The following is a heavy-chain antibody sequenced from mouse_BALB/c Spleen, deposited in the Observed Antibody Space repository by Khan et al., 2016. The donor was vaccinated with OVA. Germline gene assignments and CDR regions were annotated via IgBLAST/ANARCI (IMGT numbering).Heavy chain of an antibody. D-gene: IGHD2-3*01. CDR3: ATLYDNPFAY. J-gene: IGHJ3*01. Sequence: EVQLQQSGAELVKPGASVKLSCSASGFNIKDTYIHWVQQRPEQGLEWIGRIDPPTDASNYGPQFHDKATLTADTSSNTAYLQLSSLTSEDTAVYYCATLYDNPFAYWGQGTLVSVSA. V-gene: IGHV14-3*02. CDR2: IDPPTDAS. CDR1: GFNIKDTY.